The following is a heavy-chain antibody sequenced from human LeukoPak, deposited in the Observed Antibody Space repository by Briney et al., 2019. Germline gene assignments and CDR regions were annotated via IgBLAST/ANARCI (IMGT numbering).Heavy chain of an antibody. CDR1: GFTFTTYT. J-gene: IGHJ4*02. CDR2: ISGSGTDT. CDR3: AKDRAGTPWAD. D-gene: IGHD1-1*01. V-gene: IGHV3-23*01. Sequence: GGSLRLSCAASGFTFTTYTMTWVRQAPGKGLERVSTISGSGTDTYYADSVKGRFTISRDNSRNTLFLQMNSLRAEDTAVYYCAKDRAGTPWADWGQGTLVTVSS.